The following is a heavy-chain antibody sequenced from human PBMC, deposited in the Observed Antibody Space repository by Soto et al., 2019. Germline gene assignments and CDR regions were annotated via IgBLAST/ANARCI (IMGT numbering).Heavy chain of an antibody. V-gene: IGHV3-30*18. J-gene: IGHJ4*02. D-gene: IGHD2-2*01. CDR3: AKDRGGDCPDNSCYFGADY. Sequence: GSLRLSCVGSGFTFSSYGMHWVRQAPGKGLECVAVISDTGSSHYYAASVEGRFTISRENSKNTLSLHMDRLRVEDTAVYYCAKDRGGDCPDNSCYFGADYWGQGTPVTVSS. CDR2: ISDTGSSH. CDR1: GFTFSSYG.